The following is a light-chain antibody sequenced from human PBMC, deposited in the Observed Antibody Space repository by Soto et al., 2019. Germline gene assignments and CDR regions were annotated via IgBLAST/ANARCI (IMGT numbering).Light chain of an antibody. CDR1: QIVGTN. V-gene: IGKV3-15*01. CDR3: QQYDKWPYT. CDR2: GAF. J-gene: IGKJ5*01. Sequence: EIVLTQSPVTLSVSPGERATLSCKTSQIVGTNLAWYQQKPGQAPRLLMYGAFIRAPGFPVRFRGTGSGSEFTLTISSLQSEDGALNYCQQYDKWPYTFGQGTRLEIK.